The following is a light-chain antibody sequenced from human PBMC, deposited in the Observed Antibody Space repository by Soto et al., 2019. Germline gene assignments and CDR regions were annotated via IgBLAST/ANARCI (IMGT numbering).Light chain of an antibody. J-gene: IGKJ5*01. CDR2: DAS. V-gene: IGKV3-15*01. CDR3: QQYKSWSPRT. CDR1: QTVPSR. Sequence: VMTQSAATLSLSPGEGVNLSCRASQTVPSRIAWYHHKPVQAPSLIIXDASTRATGVPERFSGTGSGREFTLTISSLKTEAYAVSYCQQYKSWSPRTFGQGTRLEIK.